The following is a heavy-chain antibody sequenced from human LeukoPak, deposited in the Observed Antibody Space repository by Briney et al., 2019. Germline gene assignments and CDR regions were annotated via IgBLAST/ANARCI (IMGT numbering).Heavy chain of an antibody. J-gene: IGHJ3*02. Sequence: SETLSLTCTVSGGSISSYYWSWIRQPPGKGLEWIGYIYYSGSTNYNPSLKSRVTISVDTSKNQFSLKLSSVTAADTAVYYCARDPQHYDILTGYWAPSAFDIWGQGTMVTVSS. CDR1: GGSISSYY. CDR2: IYYSGST. CDR3: ARDPQHYDILTGYWAPSAFDI. D-gene: IGHD3-9*01. V-gene: IGHV4-59*01.